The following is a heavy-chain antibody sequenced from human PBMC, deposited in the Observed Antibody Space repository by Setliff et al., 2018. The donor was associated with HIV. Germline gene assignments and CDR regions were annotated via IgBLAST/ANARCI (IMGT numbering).Heavy chain of an antibody. D-gene: IGHD6-13*01. CDR2: ISGNSDHI. V-gene: IGHV3-21*01. Sequence: PGGSLRLSCAASRFTFSYYNMYWLRQAPGEGLEWVSSISGNSDHIYYADSVKGRFTISRDNAKNSLYLQMNSLRAEDTALYYCARGYSTNWLAAFDTWGQGTMVTVSS. J-gene: IGHJ3*02. CDR3: ARGYSTNWLAAFDT. CDR1: RFTFSYYN.